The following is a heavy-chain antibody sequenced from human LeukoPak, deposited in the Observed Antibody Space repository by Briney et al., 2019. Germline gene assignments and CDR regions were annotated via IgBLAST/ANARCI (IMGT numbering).Heavy chain of an antibody. CDR2: IIPILGIA. J-gene: IGHJ4*02. CDR1: GGTFSSYA. V-gene: IGHV1-69*04. D-gene: IGHD2-2*01. Sequence: GASVKVSCKASGGTFSSYAISWVRQAPGQGLEWVGRIIPILGIANYAQKFQGRVTITADKSTSTAYMELSSLRSEDTAVYYCARSGAYCSSTSCQYYFDYWGQGTLVTVSS. CDR3: ARSGAYCSSTSCQYYFDY.